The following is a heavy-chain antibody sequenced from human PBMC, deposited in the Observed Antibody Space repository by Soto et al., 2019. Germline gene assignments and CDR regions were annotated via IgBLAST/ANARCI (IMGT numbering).Heavy chain of an antibody. Sequence: GGSLILSCAASGFTFSSYDMHWVRQATGEGLEWVSAIGTAGDTYYPGSVKGRFTISRENAKNSLYLQMNSLRAGDTAVYYCARGYRYCSRGSCYWAAFDIWGQGTMVTVSS. V-gene: IGHV3-13*01. D-gene: IGHD2-15*01. CDR3: ARGYRYCSRGSCYWAAFDI. CDR1: GFTFSSYD. J-gene: IGHJ3*02. CDR2: IGTAGDT.